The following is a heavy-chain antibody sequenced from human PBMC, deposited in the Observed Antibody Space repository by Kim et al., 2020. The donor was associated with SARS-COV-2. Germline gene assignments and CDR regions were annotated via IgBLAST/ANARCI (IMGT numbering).Heavy chain of an antibody. D-gene: IGHD4-17*01. CDR1: GFTFINSG. CDR2: ISSDGSNI. J-gene: IGHJ1*01. CDR3: AKDGSLGGDYPEHFQH. V-gene: IGHV3-30*18. Sequence: GGSLRLSCTASGFTFINSGMHWVRQAPGKGLEWVAFISSDGSNIFYGDSLKGRFTISRDNSKKTQYLQMNSLRSEDTAVYYCAKDGSLGGDYPEHFQHWGQGTLVTVSS.